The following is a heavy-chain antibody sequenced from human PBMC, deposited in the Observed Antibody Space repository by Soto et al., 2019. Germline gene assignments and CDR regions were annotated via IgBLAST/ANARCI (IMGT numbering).Heavy chain of an antibody. J-gene: IGHJ5*02. CDR1: GASIIGFY. Sequence: SETPSLTCTVSGASIIGFYWSWIRKSAGKGLEWIGRIYATGTTDYNPSLKSRVMMSVDTSKKQFSLKLRSVTAADTAVYYCVRDGTKTLRDWFDPWGQGISVTVS. V-gene: IGHV4-4*07. CDR2: IYATGTT. D-gene: IGHD1-1*01. CDR3: VRDGTKTLRDWFDP.